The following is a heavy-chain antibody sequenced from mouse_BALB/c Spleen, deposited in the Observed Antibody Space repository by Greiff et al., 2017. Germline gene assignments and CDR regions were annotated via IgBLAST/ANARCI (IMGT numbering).Heavy chain of an antibody. V-gene: IGHV1-7*01. J-gene: IGHJ3*01. Sequence: QVQLQQSGADLAQPGASVKMSCKASGYTFTSYWMHWVKQRPGQGLEWIGYINPSTGYTEYNQKFKDKATLTADKSSSTAYMQLSSLTSEDSAVYYCARVGCYEGCFAYWGQGTLVTVSA. CDR1: GYTFTSYW. CDR2: INPSTGYT. CDR3: ARVGCYEGCFAY. D-gene: IGHD1-1*01.